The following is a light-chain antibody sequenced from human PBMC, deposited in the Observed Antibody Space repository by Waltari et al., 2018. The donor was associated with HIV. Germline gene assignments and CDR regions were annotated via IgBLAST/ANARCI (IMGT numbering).Light chain of an antibody. Sequence: IQLTQSPSFLSASLRDRVTITCRASQGIGTNLAWFQQKPGKAPNLLIHAASSLHREVPSRFTGGGSGTEFTLTINNLQPEDFATDYCQQLSNYPFTFGQGTRLAIK. J-gene: IGKJ2*01. V-gene: IGKV1-9*01. CDR3: QQLSNYPFT. CDR1: QGIGTN. CDR2: AAS.